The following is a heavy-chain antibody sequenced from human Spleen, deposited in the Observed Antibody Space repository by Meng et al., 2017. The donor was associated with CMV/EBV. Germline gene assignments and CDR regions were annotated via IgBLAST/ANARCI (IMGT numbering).Heavy chain of an antibody. D-gene: IGHD3-22*01. J-gene: IGHJ4*02. CDR3: ARGGGKDSSGYYPGY. Sequence: GLPFSDYYRSWDRQAPGKGLEWVSYISSSGSTIYYADSVKGRFTISRDNAKNSLYLQMNSLRAEDTAVYYCARGGGKDSSGYYPGYWGQGTLVTVSS. V-gene: IGHV3-11*04. CDR1: GLPFSDYY. CDR2: ISSSGSTI.